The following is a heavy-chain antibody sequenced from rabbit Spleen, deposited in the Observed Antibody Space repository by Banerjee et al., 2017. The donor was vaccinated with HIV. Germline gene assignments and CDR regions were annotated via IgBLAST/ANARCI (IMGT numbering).Heavy chain of an antibody. Sequence: QEQLEESGGGLVKPGASLTLTCKASGFSFSSGYYMCWVRQAPGKGLEWIGCIGTGSGSTWYASWAKGRFTISKTSSTTVTLQMTSLTAADTATYFCARDSTGTVDYYLWGPGTLVTVS. J-gene: IGHJ4*01. CDR2: IGTGSGST. D-gene: IGHD7-1*01. CDR1: GFSFSSGYY. CDR3: ARDSTGTVDYYL. V-gene: IGHV1S45*01.